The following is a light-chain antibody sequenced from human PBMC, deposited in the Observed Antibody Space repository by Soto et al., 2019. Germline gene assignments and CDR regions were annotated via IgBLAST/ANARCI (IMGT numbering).Light chain of an antibody. CDR3: AAWDDSLSGFYV. Sequence: QSVLTQPPSASGTPGQRVTMYCSGSSSNIGTNYVYWYQQLPGTAPKILIYRNNQRPSGVPDRFSGSKSGTSASLAISGLRSEDEADYYCAAWDDSLSGFYVFGTGTKLTVL. V-gene: IGLV1-47*01. CDR1: SSNIGTNY. J-gene: IGLJ1*01. CDR2: RNN.